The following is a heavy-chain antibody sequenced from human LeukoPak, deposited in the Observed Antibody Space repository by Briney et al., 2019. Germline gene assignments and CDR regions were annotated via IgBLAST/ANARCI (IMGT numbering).Heavy chain of an antibody. CDR2: INHSGST. CDR3: ARGGYCSGDRCQYRY. CDR1: GGSFSGYY. J-gene: IGHJ4*02. Sequence: SETLSLTCAVYGGSFSGYYWSWIRQPPGKGLEWIGEINHSGSTNYNPSLKSRFTISVDTSKNQFSLQLSAVTAADTAVYYCARGGYCSGDRCQYRYWGQGTLVTVSS. V-gene: IGHV4-34*01. D-gene: IGHD2-15*01.